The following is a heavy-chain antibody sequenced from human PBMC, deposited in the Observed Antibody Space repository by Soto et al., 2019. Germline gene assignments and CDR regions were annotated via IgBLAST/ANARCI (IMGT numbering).Heavy chain of an antibody. CDR3: AREGGATFYAFDV. D-gene: IGHD3-16*01. CDR2: ISTSSTTSAYI. CDR1: GFFFSSYS. V-gene: IGHV3-21*01. J-gene: IGHJ3*01. Sequence: EVQLVESGGGLVKPGGSLRLSCAASGFFFSSYSMNWVRQAPGKGLEWVSSISTSSTTSAYIYYADSVKGRFTISRDNAKNSLYLQMNSLRAEDTAVYYCAREGGATFYAFDVWGQGTVVTVSS.